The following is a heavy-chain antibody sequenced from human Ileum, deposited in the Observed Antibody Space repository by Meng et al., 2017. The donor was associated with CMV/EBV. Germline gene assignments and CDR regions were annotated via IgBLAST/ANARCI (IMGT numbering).Heavy chain of an antibody. CDR2: IDSDESNT. J-gene: IGHJ4*02. CDR1: FPFSSYW. Sequence: FPFSSYWMHWVRQAPGKGLVWVARIDSDESNTSDESKTRYADSVKGRFTISRDNAKNTLYLQMNSLRADDTAVYYCARSTPSQTDFWGWGQGTLVTVSS. V-gene: IGHV3-74*01. CDR3: ARSTPSQTDFWG. D-gene: IGHD7-27*01.